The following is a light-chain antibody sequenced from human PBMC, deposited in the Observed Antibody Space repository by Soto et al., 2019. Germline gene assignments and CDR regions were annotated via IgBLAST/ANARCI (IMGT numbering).Light chain of an antibody. Sequence: DIQMTQKNSTLSASVGDRVTITCRASQSVSNWLAWYQQTRGKAPELLIYDASSLKSGVPSRFSGSGSGTEFTLTISSLQHDDFATYYCQQYNPSSAFGQVTIVDIK. CDR2: DAS. CDR1: QSVSNW. J-gene: IGKJ1*01. V-gene: IGKV1-5*01. CDR3: QQYNPSSA.